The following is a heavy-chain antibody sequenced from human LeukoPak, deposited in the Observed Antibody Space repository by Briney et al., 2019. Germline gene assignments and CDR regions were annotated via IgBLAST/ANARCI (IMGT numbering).Heavy chain of an antibody. V-gene: IGHV3-33*01. CDR1: GFTFSSYG. D-gene: IGHD6-19*01. CDR2: IWYDGSNK. Sequence: PGGSLRLSCAASGFTFSSYGMHWVRQAPGKGLEWVAVIWYDGSNKYYADSVKGRFTISRDNSKNTLYLQMSSLRAEDTAVYYCARDRQWLVSYWFDPWGQGTLVTVSS. CDR3: ARDRQWLVSYWFDP. J-gene: IGHJ5*02.